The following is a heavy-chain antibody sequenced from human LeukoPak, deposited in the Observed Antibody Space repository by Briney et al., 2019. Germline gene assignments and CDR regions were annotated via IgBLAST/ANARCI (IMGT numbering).Heavy chain of an antibody. CDR1: GGSISSSSYY. D-gene: IGHD1-26*01. CDR3: ARQKSGSYGLFDY. V-gene: IGHV4-39*01. CDR2: IYYSGST. J-gene: IGHJ4*02. Sequence: SETLSLTCTVSGGSISSSSYYWGWIRQPPGKGLEWVGSIYYSGSTYYNPSLKSRVTISVDTSKNQFSLKLSSVTAAGTSVYYCARQKSGSYGLFDYWGQGTLVTVSS.